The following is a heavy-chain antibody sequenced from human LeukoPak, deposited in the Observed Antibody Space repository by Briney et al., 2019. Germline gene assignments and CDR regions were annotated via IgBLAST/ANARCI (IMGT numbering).Heavy chain of an antibody. CDR2: IYPGDSDT. Sequence: GESLKISCKGSGDSFTTYWIDWVRQMPGKGLEWMGTIYPGDSDTRYSPSSEGQVTISADKSNSTAYLQWNSLKASDTAMYYCARRVVRGLISSAFDIWGQGTMVTVSS. CDR3: ARRVVRGLISSAFDI. D-gene: IGHD3-10*01. CDR1: GDSFTTYW. J-gene: IGHJ3*02. V-gene: IGHV5-51*01.